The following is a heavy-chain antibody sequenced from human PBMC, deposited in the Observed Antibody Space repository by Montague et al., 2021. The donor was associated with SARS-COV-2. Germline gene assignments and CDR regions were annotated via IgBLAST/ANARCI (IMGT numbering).Heavy chain of an antibody. J-gene: IGHJ5*02. D-gene: IGHD7-27*01. CDR3: ATTALSGERGFDP. Sequence: TLSLTSTVSGVSISSGTYYWSWIRQPAGKGLEWIGRVYTSGSTYYNPSLESRATLSVDTSKNQFSLKLRSVTAADTAVYFCATTALSGERGFDPWGQGTMVAVSS. V-gene: IGHV4-61*02. CDR1: GVSISSGTYY. CDR2: VYTSGST.